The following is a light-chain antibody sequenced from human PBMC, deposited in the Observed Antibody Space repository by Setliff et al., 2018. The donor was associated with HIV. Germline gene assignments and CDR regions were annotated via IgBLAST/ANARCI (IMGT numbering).Light chain of an antibody. Sequence: QSVLTQPPSVSGAPGQRVTISCTGSSSNIGAGYDVHWYQQLPGTAPKLLTYGNSNRPSGVPDRFSGSKSGTSASLAITGLQAEDEADYFCSSYRGGSTLFVLGPGTKVTVL. V-gene: IGLV1-40*01. CDR3: SSYRGGSTLFV. CDR2: GNS. CDR1: SSNIGAGYD. J-gene: IGLJ1*01.